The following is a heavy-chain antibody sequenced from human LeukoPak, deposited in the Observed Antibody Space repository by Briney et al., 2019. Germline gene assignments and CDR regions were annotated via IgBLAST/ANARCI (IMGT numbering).Heavy chain of an antibody. CDR1: GFTFSHYA. CDR3: ARDSITVSVGAFDI. Sequence: AGSLRLSSAASGFTFSHYAMHWVRQAPGKGLEYVSAISSNGGSTYYANSVKGRFTISRDNSKNTLYLQMGSLRAEDMGVYYCARDSITVSVGAFDIWGQGTMVIVSS. D-gene: IGHD2-2*01. J-gene: IGHJ3*02. V-gene: IGHV3-64*01. CDR2: ISSNGGST.